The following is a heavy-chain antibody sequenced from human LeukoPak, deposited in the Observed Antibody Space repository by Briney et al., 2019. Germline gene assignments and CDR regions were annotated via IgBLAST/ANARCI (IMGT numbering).Heavy chain of an antibody. V-gene: IGHV1-18*01. Sequence: GSSVKVSCKASGGTFSSYAISWVRQAPGQGLEWMGWISAYNGNTDYAQKLQGRVTMTTDTSTSTAYMELRSLRSDDTAVYYCATDLTGRDYWGQGTLVTVSS. D-gene: IGHD1-20*01. CDR1: GGTFSSYA. CDR2: ISAYNGNT. J-gene: IGHJ4*02. CDR3: ATDLTGRDY.